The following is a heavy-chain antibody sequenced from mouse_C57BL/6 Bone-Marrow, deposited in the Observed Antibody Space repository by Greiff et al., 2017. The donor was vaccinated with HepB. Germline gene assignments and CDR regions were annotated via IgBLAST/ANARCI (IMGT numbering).Heavy chain of an antibody. CDR1: GYTFTDYY. J-gene: IGHJ3*01. Sequence: VMLVESGAELVRPGASVKLSCKASGYTFTDYYINWVKQRPGQGLEWIARIYPGSGNTYYNEKFKGKATLTVDTSSSTAYMQLSSLTSEDSAVYYCAIYDGYPWFAYWGQGTLVTVSA. CDR3: AIYDGYPWFAY. V-gene: IGHV1-76*01. CDR2: IYPGSGNT. D-gene: IGHD2-3*01.